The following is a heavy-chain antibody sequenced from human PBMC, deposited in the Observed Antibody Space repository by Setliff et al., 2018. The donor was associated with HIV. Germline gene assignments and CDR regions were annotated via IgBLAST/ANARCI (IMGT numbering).Heavy chain of an antibody. V-gene: IGHV4-59*11. D-gene: IGHD3-10*01. CDR3: ARDGPLEGSYRYYYYYMDV. J-gene: IGHJ6*03. CDR1: GGSISSHY. Sequence: TCTVSGGSISSHYWSWIRQPPGKGLEWIGYIYYSGSTNYNPSLKSRVTISVDTSKNQFSLKLSSVTAADTAVYYCARDGPLEGSYRYYYYYMDVWGKGTTVTVSS. CDR2: IYYSGST.